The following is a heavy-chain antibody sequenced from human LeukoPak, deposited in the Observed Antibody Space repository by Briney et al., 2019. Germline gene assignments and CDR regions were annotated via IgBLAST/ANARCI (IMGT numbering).Heavy chain of an antibody. CDR1: GYTFTSYG. CDR2: ISAYNGNT. J-gene: IGHJ6*03. Sequence: ASVKVSCKASGYTFTSYGISWVRQAPGQGLEWMGWISAYNGNTNYAQKLQGRVTMTTDTSTSTAYMELRSLRSDDTAVYYCARGQYDFWSGYIPYYYYYYMDVWGKGTTVTVSS. CDR3: ARGQYDFWSGYIPYYYYYYMDV. V-gene: IGHV1-18*01. D-gene: IGHD3-3*01.